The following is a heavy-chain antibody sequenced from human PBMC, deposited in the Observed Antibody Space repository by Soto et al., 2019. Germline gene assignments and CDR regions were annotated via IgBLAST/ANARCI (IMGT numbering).Heavy chain of an antibody. Sequence: QVQLQEAGPGLVKPSETLSLTCSVSGGSISTYYWSWIRQPPGKGLEWIGNIYYRGSTNYNPSLKSRVTISVDRTKNQFTLKLNSVTAADTAVYFCARANYFDYWGQGNLVVVSS. J-gene: IGHJ4*02. CDR3: ARANYFDY. CDR2: IYYRGST. CDR1: GGSISTYY. V-gene: IGHV4-59*01.